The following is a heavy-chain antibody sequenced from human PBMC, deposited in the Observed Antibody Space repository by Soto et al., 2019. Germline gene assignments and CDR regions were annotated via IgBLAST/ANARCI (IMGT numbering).Heavy chain of an antibody. D-gene: IGHD3-3*01. V-gene: IGHV1-2*04. CDR2: INPNSGGT. Sequence: ASVKVSCKASGYTFTGYYMHWVRQAPGQGLEWMGWINPNSGGTNCAQKFQGWVTMTRDTSISTAYMELSRLRSDDTAVYYCAGERRSGYVRAFDIWGQGTMVTVSS. CDR3: AGERRSGYVRAFDI. J-gene: IGHJ3*02. CDR1: GYTFTGYY.